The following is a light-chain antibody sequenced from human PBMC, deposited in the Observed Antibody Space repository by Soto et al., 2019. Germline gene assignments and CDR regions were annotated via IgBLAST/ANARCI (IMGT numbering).Light chain of an antibody. CDR1: SSDVGSYNL. Sequence: QSALTQPASVSGSPGQSITISCTGTSSDVGSYNLVSWYQQHPGKAPKLMIYEVSKRPSGVSNRFSGSKSGNTASLTISGLQAEDEADYYFCSPTVFGGGTKVTVL. J-gene: IGLJ2*01. CDR3: CSPTV. CDR2: EVS. V-gene: IGLV2-23*02.